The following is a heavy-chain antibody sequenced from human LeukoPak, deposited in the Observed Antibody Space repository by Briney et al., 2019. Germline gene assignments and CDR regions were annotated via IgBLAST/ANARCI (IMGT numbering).Heavy chain of an antibody. D-gene: IGHD2-8*01. CDR1: GGSFSGYY. CDR2: INHSGST. CDR3: ARGRGYYEI. J-gene: IGHJ3*02. Sequence: SETLSLTCAVYGGSFSGYYWSWIRQPPGKGLEWIGEINHSGSTNYNPSLKSRVTMSVDTSKNQFSLKLSSVTAADTAVYYCARGRGYYEIWGQGTMVTVSS. V-gene: IGHV4-34*01.